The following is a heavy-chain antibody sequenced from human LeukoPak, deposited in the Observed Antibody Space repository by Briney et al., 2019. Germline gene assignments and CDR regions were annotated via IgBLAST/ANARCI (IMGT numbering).Heavy chain of an antibody. D-gene: IGHD5-18*01. CDR2: ISSRSSYI. CDR1: GFTFSSYS. Sequence: GGSLRLSCAASGFTFSSYSMNWVRQAPGKGLEWVSSISSRSSYIYYAGSLKGRFTISRDNSKNTLYLQMNSLRAEDTAVYYCAKDPIMVTGIFDYWGQGTLVTVSS. J-gene: IGHJ4*02. CDR3: AKDPIMVTGIFDY. V-gene: IGHV3-21*04.